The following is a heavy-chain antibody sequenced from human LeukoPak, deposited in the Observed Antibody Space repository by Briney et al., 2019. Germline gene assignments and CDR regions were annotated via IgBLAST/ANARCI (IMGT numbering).Heavy chain of an antibody. D-gene: IGHD1-26*01. Sequence: GGSLRLSCAASGFTVSSNYMSWVRQAPGKGLEWVSLIYRGGGIYYADSVKGRFTISRDNSKNTLYLQMNSLRAEDTAVYYCARAWRETQKDAFDIWGQGTMVTVSS. CDR3: ARAWRETQKDAFDI. V-gene: IGHV3-66*01. CDR1: GFTVSSNY. CDR2: IYRGGGI. J-gene: IGHJ3*02.